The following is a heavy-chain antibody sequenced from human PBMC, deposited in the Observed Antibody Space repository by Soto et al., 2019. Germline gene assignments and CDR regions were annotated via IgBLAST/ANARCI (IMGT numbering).Heavy chain of an antibody. J-gene: IGHJ4*02. CDR3: ARGIRGSWSYYPDY. CDR1: GYTFTSYD. V-gene: IGHV1-8*01. Sequence: QVQLVQSGAEVKKPGASVKVSCKASGYTFTSYDINWVRQAAGQGLEWMGWMNPNSGNTGYAQKFQGTVTVTTNTSISTVYMELNSLTSADTAVYYCARGIRGSWSYYPDYWGQGTLVAVSS. CDR2: MNPNSGNT. D-gene: IGHD3-10*01.